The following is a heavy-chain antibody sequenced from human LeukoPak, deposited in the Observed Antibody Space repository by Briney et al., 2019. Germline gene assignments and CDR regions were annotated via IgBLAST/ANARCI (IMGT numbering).Heavy chain of an antibody. V-gene: IGHV4-31*03. D-gene: IGHD3/OR15-3a*01. CDR1: GGSISSGGYY. CDR2: IYYSGST. Sequence: PSQTLSLTCTVSGGSISSGGYYWSWIRQHPGKGLEWIGYIYYSGSTYYNPSLKSRVTISVDTSKNQFSLKLSSGTAADTAVYYCARDVDLNWFDPWGQGTLVTVSS. CDR3: ARDVDLNWFDP. J-gene: IGHJ5*02.